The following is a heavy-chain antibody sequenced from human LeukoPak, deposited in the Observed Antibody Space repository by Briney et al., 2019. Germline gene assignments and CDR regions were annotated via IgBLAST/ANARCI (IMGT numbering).Heavy chain of an antibody. Sequence: GGSLRLSCAASGFTFSDYYMTWVRQAPGKGLEWVSVIYSGGSTYYADSVKGRFSISRDNSKNTLYLQMNSLRAEDTAVYYCARAAPYSGDDYSDYWGQGTLVTVSS. CDR1: GFTFSDYY. CDR2: IYSGGST. J-gene: IGHJ4*02. CDR3: ARAAPYSGDDYSDY. V-gene: IGHV3-53*01. D-gene: IGHD5-12*01.